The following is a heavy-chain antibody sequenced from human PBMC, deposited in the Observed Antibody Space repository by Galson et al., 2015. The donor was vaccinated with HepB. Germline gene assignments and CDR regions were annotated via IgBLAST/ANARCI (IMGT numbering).Heavy chain of an antibody. CDR2: INAGNGNT. CDR1: GYTFTSYA. Sequence: SVKVSCKASGYTFTSYAMHWVRQAPGQRLEWMGWINAGNGNTKYSQKFQGRVTITRDTSASTAYMELSSLRSEDTAVYYCARDMDYGDYVEGYFDYWGQGTLVTVSS. D-gene: IGHD4-17*01. CDR3: ARDMDYGDYVEGYFDY. J-gene: IGHJ4*02. V-gene: IGHV1-3*01.